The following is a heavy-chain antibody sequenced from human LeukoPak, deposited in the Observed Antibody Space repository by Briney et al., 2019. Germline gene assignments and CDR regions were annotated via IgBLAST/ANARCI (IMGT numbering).Heavy chain of an antibody. CDR3: ARDVTSSGKGLDY. J-gene: IGHJ4*02. Sequence: SVNVSCKASGGTFSSYAISWVRQAPGQGLEWMGGIIPIFGTANYAQKFQGRVTITADESTSTAYMELSSLRSEDTAVYYCARDVTSSGKGLDYWGQGTLVTVSS. CDR2: IIPIFGTA. D-gene: IGHD3-10*01. V-gene: IGHV1-69*13. CDR1: GGTFSSYA.